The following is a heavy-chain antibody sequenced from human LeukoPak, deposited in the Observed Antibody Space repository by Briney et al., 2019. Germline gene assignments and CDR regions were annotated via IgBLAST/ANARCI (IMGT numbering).Heavy chain of an antibody. CDR1: GGSISSYY. J-gene: IGHJ4*02. CDR3: ARDRGDYFDY. Sequence: PSETLSLTCTVSGGSISSYYWSWIRQPPGKGLEWIGYIYYSGSTNYNPSLKSRVTISVDTSKNQFSLKLSSVTAADTAVYYCARDRGDYFDYRGQGTLATVSS. D-gene: IGHD3-16*01. V-gene: IGHV4-59*01. CDR2: IYYSGST.